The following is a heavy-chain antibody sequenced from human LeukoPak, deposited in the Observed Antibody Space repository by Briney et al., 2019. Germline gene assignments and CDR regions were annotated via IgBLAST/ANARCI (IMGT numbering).Heavy chain of an antibody. D-gene: IGHD3-22*01. CDR1: GFTFSSYA. Sequence: GGSLRLSCAASGFTFSSYAMHWVRQAPGKGLEWVAVISYDGSNKYYADSVKGRFTISRDNSKNTLYLQMNSLRAEDTAVYYCARGQYYYDSSGYLGYWGQGTLVTVSS. V-gene: IGHV3-30*01. CDR2: ISYDGSNK. CDR3: ARGQYYYDSSGYLGY. J-gene: IGHJ4*02.